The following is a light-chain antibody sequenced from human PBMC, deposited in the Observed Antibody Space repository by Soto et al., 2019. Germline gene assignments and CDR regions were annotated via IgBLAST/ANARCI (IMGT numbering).Light chain of an antibody. CDR2: GAS. V-gene: IGKV3-20*01. CDR3: QQYGSSPSWT. Sequence: MTQSPDTLSASPGERATLSCRASQSVSSNLAWYQQKPGQAPRLLIYGASSRATVIPDRFSGSGSGTDFTLTISRLEPEDFAVYYCQQYGSSPSWTFGQGTKVDIK. J-gene: IGKJ1*01. CDR1: QSVSSN.